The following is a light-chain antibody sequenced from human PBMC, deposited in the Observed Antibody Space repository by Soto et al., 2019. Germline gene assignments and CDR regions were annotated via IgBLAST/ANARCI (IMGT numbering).Light chain of an antibody. CDR3: QHYNDRPLT. CDR2: GAS. J-gene: IGKJ4*01. Sequence: EIVMTQSPATLSVSPGERATLSLRASQSISNNLAWYQQKPGQAPRLLIYGASTRATGIPARFSGSGSGTEFTLTISSRQSADFAGYSCQHYNDRPLTFGGGTKVDIK. CDR1: QSISNN. V-gene: IGKV3-15*01.